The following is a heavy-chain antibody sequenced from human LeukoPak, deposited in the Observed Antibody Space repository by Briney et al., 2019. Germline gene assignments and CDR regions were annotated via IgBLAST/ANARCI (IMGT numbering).Heavy chain of an antibody. J-gene: IGHJ4*02. Sequence: PGGSLRLSCVASGFTFSSYAMSWVRQAPGKGLEWVSAISGSGGSTYYADSVKGRFTISRDNSKNTLYLQMNSLRAEDTAVYYCARAIVVGAAYYFDYWGQGTLVTVSS. CDR2: ISGSGGST. CDR1: GFTFSSYA. D-gene: IGHD1-26*01. V-gene: IGHV3-23*01. CDR3: ARAIVVGAAYYFDY.